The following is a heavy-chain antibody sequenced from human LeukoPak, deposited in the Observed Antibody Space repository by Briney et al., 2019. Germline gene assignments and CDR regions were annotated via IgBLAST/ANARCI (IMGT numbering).Heavy chain of an antibody. D-gene: IGHD1-26*01. CDR2: IIPIFGTA. Sequence: GASVKVSCKASGYTFTSYYVHWVRQAPGQGLEWMGRIIPIFGTANYAQKFQGRVTITTDESTSTAYMELSSLRSEDTAVYYCARDLYSGSYHNYFDYWGQGTLVTVSS. CDR1: GYTFTSYY. J-gene: IGHJ4*02. CDR3: ARDLYSGSYHNYFDY. V-gene: IGHV1-69*05.